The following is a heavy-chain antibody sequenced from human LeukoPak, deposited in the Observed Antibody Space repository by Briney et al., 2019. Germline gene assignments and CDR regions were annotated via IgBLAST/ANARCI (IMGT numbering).Heavy chain of an antibody. D-gene: IGHD1-26*01. CDR2: IYYTGST. CDR3: ARLGGTYLSYWFFDL. Sequence: PSETLSLTCAVSGVSIISGTYYWGWIRQPPGKGLEWIGNIYYTGSTFSNPSLKSRVTMSVDTSKNQFSLKLSSVTATDTAVYYCARLGGTYLSYWFFDLWGRGTLVTVPS. CDR1: GVSIISGTYY. V-gene: IGHV4-39*01. J-gene: IGHJ2*01.